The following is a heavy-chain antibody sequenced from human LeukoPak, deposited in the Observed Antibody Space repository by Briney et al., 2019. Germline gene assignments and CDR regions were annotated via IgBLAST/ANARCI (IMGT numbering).Heavy chain of an antibody. CDR2: ISSNGGST. D-gene: IGHD6-25*01. Sequence: GGSLRLSCAASGFTFSSYAMHWVRQAPGKGLEYVSAISSNGGSTYYANSVKGRFTISRDNSKNTLYLQMGSLRAEDMAVYYCAVGAPAGQGAFDIWGQGTMVTVSS. J-gene: IGHJ3*02. V-gene: IGHV3-64*01. CDR1: GFTFSSYA. CDR3: AVGAPAGQGAFDI.